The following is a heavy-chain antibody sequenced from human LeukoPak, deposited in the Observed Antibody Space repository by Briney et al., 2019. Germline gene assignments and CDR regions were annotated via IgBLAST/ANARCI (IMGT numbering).Heavy chain of an antibody. CDR3: ARRARRAYSSGWHPFDY. CDR1: GGSFSGYY. Sequence: SETLSLTCAVYGGSFSGYYWSRIRQPPGKGLEWSGEINHSGSTNYNPSLKSRVTISVDTSKNQFSLKLSSVTAADTAVYYCARRARRAYSSGWHPFDYWGQGTLVTVSS. V-gene: IGHV4-34*01. D-gene: IGHD6-19*01. J-gene: IGHJ4*02. CDR2: INHSGST.